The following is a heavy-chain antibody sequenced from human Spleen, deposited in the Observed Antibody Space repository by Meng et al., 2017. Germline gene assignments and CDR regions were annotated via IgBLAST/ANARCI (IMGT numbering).Heavy chain of an antibody. CDR3: AWDDASVFDY. CDR2: ISGSGGST. J-gene: IGHJ4*02. D-gene: IGHD1-26*01. Sequence: GESLKISCAASGFTFSSYAMSWVRQAPGKGLEWVSAISGSGGSTYYADSVKGRFTISRDNSKNTLYLQMNSLRAEDTAVYYCAWDDASVFDYWGQGTQVTVSS. V-gene: IGHV3-23*01. CDR1: GFTFSSYA.